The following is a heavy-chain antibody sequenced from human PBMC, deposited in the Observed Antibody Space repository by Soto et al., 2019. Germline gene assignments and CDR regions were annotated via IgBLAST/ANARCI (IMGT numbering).Heavy chain of an antibody. J-gene: IGHJ3*02. Sequence: PGGSLRLSCAASGFTFSSYSMNWVRQAPGKGLEWVSYISSSSSTIYYADSVKGRFTISRDNAKNSLYLQMNSLRAEDTAVYYCARDQDSGYDTDAFAIWGQGTMVT. CDR1: GFTFSSYS. CDR2: ISSSSSTI. V-gene: IGHV3-48*01. CDR3: ARDQDSGYDTDAFAI. D-gene: IGHD5-12*01.